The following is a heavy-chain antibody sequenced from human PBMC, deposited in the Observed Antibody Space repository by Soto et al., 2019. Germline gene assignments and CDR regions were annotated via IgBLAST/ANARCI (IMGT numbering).Heavy chain of an antibody. V-gene: IGHV4-39*01. J-gene: IGHJ6*02. D-gene: IGHD6-6*01. CDR2: IYYSGST. CDR1: CGSIISSSYY. Sequence: SETLSLTCTFSCGSIISSSYYWGWIRQPPGKGLEWIGSIYYSGSTYYNPSLKSRVTISVDTSKNQFSLKLSSVTAADTAVYYCARPRISSSSGAMDVWGQGTTVTVSS. CDR3: ARPRISSSSGAMDV.